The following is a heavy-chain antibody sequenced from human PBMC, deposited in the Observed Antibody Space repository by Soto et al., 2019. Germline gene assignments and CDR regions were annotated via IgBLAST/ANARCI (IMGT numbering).Heavy chain of an antibody. V-gene: IGHV2-5*01. D-gene: IGHD2-2*01. J-gene: IGHJ3*02. CDR3: AHSRVAEDTYCDSTSCLDAFDI. CDR2: ISWNDDK. Sequence: VSGPTLVNPTQTLTLTCTFSGFSLTTSGVGVGWIRQPPGKALEWLALISWNDDKRYSPSLESRLTITKDTSNNQVVLTMTNLDPVDTATYYCAHSRVAEDTYCDSTSCLDAFDIWGQGTMVTVSS. CDR1: GFSLTTSGVG.